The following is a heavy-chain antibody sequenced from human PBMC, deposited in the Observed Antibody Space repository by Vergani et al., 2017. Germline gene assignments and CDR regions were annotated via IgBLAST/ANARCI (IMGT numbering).Heavy chain of an antibody. CDR3: ARANGFWSGYSKRGFDY. J-gene: IGHJ4*02. D-gene: IGHD3-3*01. CDR2: ISYDGSNK. V-gene: IGHV3-30*03. CDR1: GFTFSSYG. Sequence: QVQRVESGGGVVQPGRSLRLSCAASGFTFSSYGMHWVRQAPGKGLEWVAVISYDGSNKYYADSVKGRFTISRDNSKNTLYLQMNSLRAEDTAVYYCARANGFWSGYSKRGFDYWGQGTLVTVSS.